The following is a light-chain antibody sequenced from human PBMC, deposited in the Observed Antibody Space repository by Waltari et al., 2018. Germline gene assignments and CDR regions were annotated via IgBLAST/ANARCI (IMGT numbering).Light chain of an antibody. Sequence: DIVMTQSPALLPVSLGERATINCKSSQSVLYSSNNKNYLAWYQQKPGQPTKRLIYWASTRESGVPDRFSGSGSGTDFTLTISSLQAEDVAVYYCQQYYSTPRTFGQGTKVEIK. V-gene: IGKV4-1*01. CDR1: QSVLYSSNNKNY. CDR3: QQYYSTPRT. J-gene: IGKJ1*01. CDR2: WAS.